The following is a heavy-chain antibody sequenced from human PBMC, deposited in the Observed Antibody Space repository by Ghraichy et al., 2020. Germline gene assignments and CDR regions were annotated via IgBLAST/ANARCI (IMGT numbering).Heavy chain of an antibody. CDR3: AHRGGYYDILTGYYSGNWFDP. D-gene: IGHD3-9*01. J-gene: IGHJ5*02. Sequence: SGPTLVKPTQTLTLTCTFSGFSLSTSGVGVGWIRQPPGKALEWLALIYWNDDKRYSPSLKSRLTITKDTSKNQVVLTMTNMDPVDTATYYCAHRGGYYDILTGYYSGNWFDPWGQGTLVTVSS. V-gene: IGHV2-5*01. CDR2: IYWNDDK. CDR1: GFSLSTSGVG.